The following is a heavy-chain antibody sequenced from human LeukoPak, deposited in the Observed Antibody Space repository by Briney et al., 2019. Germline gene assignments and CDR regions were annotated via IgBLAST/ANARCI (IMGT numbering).Heavy chain of an antibody. CDR2: IIPIFGTA. V-gene: IGHV1-69*01. D-gene: IGHD1-26*01. J-gene: IGHJ4*02. Sequence: SVKVSCKASGGTFSSYAISWVRQAPGQGLEWMGGIIPIFGTANYAQKFQGRVTITADESTSTAYMELSSLRSEDTAVYYCARDGGATSGGHFDYWGQGTLVTVSS. CDR1: GGTFSSYA. CDR3: ARDGGATSGGHFDY.